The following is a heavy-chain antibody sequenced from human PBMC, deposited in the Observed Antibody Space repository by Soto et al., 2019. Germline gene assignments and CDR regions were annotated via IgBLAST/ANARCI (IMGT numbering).Heavy chain of an antibody. CDR2: IKQDGSVK. V-gene: IGHV3-7*01. J-gene: IGHJ6*02. Sequence: GSLRLSCAASGFTFSDSWMNWVRQAPGKGPEWVANIKQDGSVKYYVDSVKGRFTISRDNAKNSLYLQMNSLRDEDTAVYYCARDPVTIFGVVNDGMDVWGQGTTVTVSS. D-gene: IGHD3-3*01. CDR1: GFTFSDSW. CDR3: ARDPVTIFGVVNDGMDV.